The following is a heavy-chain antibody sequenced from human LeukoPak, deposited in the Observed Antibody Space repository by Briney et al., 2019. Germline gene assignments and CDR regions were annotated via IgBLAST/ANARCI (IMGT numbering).Heavy chain of an antibody. CDR2: ISSSSSTI. CDR1: GFTFSRYS. J-gene: IGHJ4*02. V-gene: IGHV3-48*04. CDR3: ARSYGDNPLGY. D-gene: IGHD4-17*01. Sequence: GGSLRLSCAASGFTFSRYSMNWVRQAPGKGLEWVSYISSSSSTIYYADSVKGRFTISRDNAKNSLYLQMNSLRAEDTAVYYCARSYGDNPLGYWGQGTLVTVSS.